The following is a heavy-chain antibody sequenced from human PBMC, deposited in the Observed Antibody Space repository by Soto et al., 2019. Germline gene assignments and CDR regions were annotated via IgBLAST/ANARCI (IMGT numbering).Heavy chain of an antibody. CDR3: ARVSSIAARRSFDS. J-gene: IGHJ4*02. V-gene: IGHV1-8*01. D-gene: IGHD6-6*01. Sequence: QVQLVQSGTEVKTPGASVKVSCKASGYTFTSHDINWVRQATGQGLEWTGWLNPYNGKTAYAQRFQGRVTMTWNATTGTVYLELSSLRSEDTAMYYCARVSSIAARRSFDSWGQGTLVTVSS. CDR1: GYTFTSHD. CDR2: LNPYNGKT.